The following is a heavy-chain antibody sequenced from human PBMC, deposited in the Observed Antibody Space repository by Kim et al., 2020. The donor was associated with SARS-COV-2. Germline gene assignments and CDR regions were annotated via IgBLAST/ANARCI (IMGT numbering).Heavy chain of an antibody. CDR1: GFSFGSHG. CDR3: AKGRDYGDGSSVDY. D-gene: IGHD4-17*01. CDR2: ILYGGSNK. Sequence: GGSLRLSCAASGFSFGSHGMHWVRQAPGKGLEWVAVILYGGSNKYYIESVKGRFTISRDDSKNTLYLQMNSLRSEDTAVYYCAKGRDYGDGSSVDYWGQGTLVTVSS. V-gene: IGHV3-30*18. J-gene: IGHJ4*02.